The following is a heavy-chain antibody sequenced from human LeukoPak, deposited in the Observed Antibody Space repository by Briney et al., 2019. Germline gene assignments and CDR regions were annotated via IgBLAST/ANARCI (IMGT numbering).Heavy chain of an antibody. Sequence: GGSLRLSCAPSGFIFRNYAMSWVRQAPGKGLEWVSGIHSSDGSTYYTDSVKGRFTISRDNSKNTLYLQMNSLRAEDTAVYYCAKDRTTAARIFDYWGQGTLVTVSS. J-gene: IGHJ4*02. CDR1: GFIFRNYA. D-gene: IGHD6-6*01. CDR3: AKDRTTAARIFDY. CDR2: IHSSDGST. V-gene: IGHV3-23*01.